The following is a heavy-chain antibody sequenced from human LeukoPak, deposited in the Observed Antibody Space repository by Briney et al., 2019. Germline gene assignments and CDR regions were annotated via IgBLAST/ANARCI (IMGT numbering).Heavy chain of an antibody. CDR3: ARDNQDYGDYVSYYGMDV. J-gene: IGHJ6*02. D-gene: IGHD4-17*01. CDR1: GASISSSNW. V-gene: IGHV4-4*02. CDR2: ISHSGST. Sequence: SETLSLTCAVSGASISSSNWWSWVRQPPGKGLEWIGEISHSGSTNYNPSLKSRVTISVDKSKNQFSLKLSSVTAADTAVYYCARDNQDYGDYVSYYGMDVWGQGTAVTVSS.